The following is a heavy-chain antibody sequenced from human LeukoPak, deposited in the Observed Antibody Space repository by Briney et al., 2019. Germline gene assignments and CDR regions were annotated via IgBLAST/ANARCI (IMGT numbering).Heavy chain of an antibody. CDR1: GFTFSSYG. V-gene: IGHV3-30*03. D-gene: IGHD6-13*01. Sequence: GGSLRLSCAASGFTFSSYGMHWVRQAPGKGLEWVAVISYDGSNKYYADSVKGRFTISRDNSKNTLYLQMNSLRAEDTAVYYCAINRSDRSRHYSSSWCPIDYWGQGTLVTVSS. CDR3: AINRSDRSRHYSSSWCPIDY. J-gene: IGHJ4*02. CDR2: ISYDGSNK.